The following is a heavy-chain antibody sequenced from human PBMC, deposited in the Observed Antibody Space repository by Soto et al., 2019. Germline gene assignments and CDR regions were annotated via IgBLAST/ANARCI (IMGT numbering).Heavy chain of an antibody. J-gene: IGHJ6*02. Sequence: ASVKGSCKASGYTFTGYYMHWVRQAPGQGLEWMGWINPNSGGTNYAQKFQGWVTMTRDTSISTAYMELSRLRSDDTAVYYCARDNFSSVTYCGGDCYYYYYGMDVWGQGTTVTVSS. CDR1: GYTFTGYY. D-gene: IGHD2-21*02. CDR3: ARDNFSSVTYCGGDCYYYYYGMDV. CDR2: INPNSGGT. V-gene: IGHV1-2*04.